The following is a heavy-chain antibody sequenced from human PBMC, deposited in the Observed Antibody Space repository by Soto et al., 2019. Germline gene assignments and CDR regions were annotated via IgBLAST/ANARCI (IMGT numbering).Heavy chain of an antibody. CDR1: GFTFSSYA. V-gene: IGHV3-30-3*01. CDR2: ISYDGSNK. Sequence: QVQLVESGGGVVQPGRSLRLSCAASGFTFSSYAMHWVRQAPGKGLEWVAVISYDGSNKYYADSVKGRFTISRDNSKNTLYRQMNSLRAEDTAVYYCARDRVMIVVVPGPGYFDYWGQGTLVTVSS. D-gene: IGHD3-22*01. CDR3: ARDRVMIVVVPGPGYFDY. J-gene: IGHJ4*02.